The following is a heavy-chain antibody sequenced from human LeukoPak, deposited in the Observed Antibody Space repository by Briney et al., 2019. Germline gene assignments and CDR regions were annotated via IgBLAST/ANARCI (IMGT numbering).Heavy chain of an antibody. CDR2: INHSGST. V-gene: IGHV4-34*01. J-gene: IGHJ6*03. Sequence: NPSETLSLTCAVYGGSFSGYYWSWIRQPPGKGLEWIGEINHSGSTNYNPSLKSRVTISVDTSKNQFSLKVRSVTTADTAVYYCARAVQLERPPPLIDYYYMDVWGKGTTVTVSS. CDR1: GGSFSGYY. CDR3: ARAVQLERPPPLIDYYYMDV. D-gene: IGHD1-1*01.